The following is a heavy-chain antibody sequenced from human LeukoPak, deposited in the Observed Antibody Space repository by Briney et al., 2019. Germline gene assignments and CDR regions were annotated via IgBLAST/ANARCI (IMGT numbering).Heavy chain of an antibody. CDR3: ARDGYYDSSGYYGHFDY. CDR2: ISVYNGNT. CDR1: GYTFSNYG. V-gene: IGHV1-18*01. D-gene: IGHD3-22*01. Sequence: GASVKVSCKASGYTFSNYGISWVRQAPGQGLEWMGWISVYNGNTKYSQKLQGRVTMTTDTSTNIAYMELRSLTSDDTVVYYCARDGYYDSSGYYGHFDYWGQGTLVTVSS. J-gene: IGHJ4*02.